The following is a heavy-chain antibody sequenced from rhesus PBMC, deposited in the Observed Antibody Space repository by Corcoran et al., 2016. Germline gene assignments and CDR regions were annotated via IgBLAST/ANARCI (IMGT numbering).Heavy chain of an antibody. CDR3: SRGSYGIFDY. V-gene: IGHV4-106*01. D-gene: IGHD4-4*01. CDR1: GGSISDDYY. CDR2: IYGSGGGT. J-gene: IGHJ4*01. Sequence: QVQLQESGPGLVKPSETLSLTCAVSGGSISDDYYWSWIRQPPGKGLEWIGYIYGSGGGTNYNPSLKNRVTISIDTSKNQFSLKLSSVTAADTAVYYCSRGSYGIFDYWGQGVLVTVSS.